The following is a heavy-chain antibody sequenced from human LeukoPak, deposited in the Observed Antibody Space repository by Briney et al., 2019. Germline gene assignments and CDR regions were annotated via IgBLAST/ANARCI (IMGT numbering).Heavy chain of an antibody. CDR1: GGSISSGGYY. J-gene: IGHJ3*02. CDR2: IYHSGST. Sequence: PSQTLSLTCTVSGGSISSGGYYWSWIRQPPGKGLEWIGYIYHSGSTYYNPSLKSRVTISVDRSKNQFSLKLSSVTAADTAVYYCARDLGMATIPRMAFDIWGQGTMVTVSS. D-gene: IGHD5-24*01. CDR3: ARDLGMATIPRMAFDI. V-gene: IGHV4-30-2*01.